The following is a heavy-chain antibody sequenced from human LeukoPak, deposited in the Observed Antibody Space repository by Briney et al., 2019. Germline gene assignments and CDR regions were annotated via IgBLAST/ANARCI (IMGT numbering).Heavy chain of an antibody. J-gene: IGHJ4*02. D-gene: IGHD2-21*01. CDR1: GFTFSDYS. CDR2: IYSGGST. CDR3: VGHKFSDFDY. V-gene: IGHV3-53*01. Sequence: PGGSLRLSCATSGFTFSDYSMNWVRQGPGKGLEWVSVIYSGGSTYYADSVKGRFTISRDNSKNTLYLQMNSLRAEDTAVYYCVGHKFSDFDYWGQGTLVTVSS.